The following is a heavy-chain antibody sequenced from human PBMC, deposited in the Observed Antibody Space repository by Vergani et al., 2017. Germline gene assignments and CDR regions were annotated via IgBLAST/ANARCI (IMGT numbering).Heavy chain of an antibody. D-gene: IGHD2/OR15-2a*01. CDR3: VXEKIDLGSYFFDS. V-gene: IGHV3-23*04. CDR1: GFIFSTYA. CDR2: ISGPGLST. Sequence: EVLLVESGGDLVQPGGSLRLSCEASGFIFSTYAMSWVRQAPGKGLEWVSSISGPGLSTYYADSVKGRFSISRDNSKNTVFLQMHSLRAEDTAIYYCVXEKIDLGSYFFDSWGHGILVTVSS. J-gene: IGHJ4*01.